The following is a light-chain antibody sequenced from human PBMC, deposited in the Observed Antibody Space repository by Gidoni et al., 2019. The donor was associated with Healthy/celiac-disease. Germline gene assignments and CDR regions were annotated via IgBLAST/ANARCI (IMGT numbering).Light chain of an antibody. Sequence: EIVLTQSPGTLSLSPGERATLSCRASQSVSRSSLSWYQQKPGQAPRLLIYGASSRATGIPDRFSGSGSGTDFTLTISRLEPEDFAVYYCQQYGSSPWTFGQGTNVEIK. CDR2: GAS. V-gene: IGKV3-20*01. CDR3: QQYGSSPWT. J-gene: IGKJ1*01. CDR1: QSVSRSS.